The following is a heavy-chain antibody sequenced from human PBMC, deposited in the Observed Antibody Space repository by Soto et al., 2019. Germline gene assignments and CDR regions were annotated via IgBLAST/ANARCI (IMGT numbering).Heavy chain of an antibody. Sequence: QVQLQESGPGLVKPSQTLSLTCTVSGGSISSGGYYWSWLRQHPGKGLEWIGYIYYSRSTYYNPSLKSRVTISVDTSKNQFSLKLSSVTAADTAVYYCASVLMVYPHYGMDVWGQGTTVTVSS. CDR1: GGSISSGGYY. D-gene: IGHD2-8*01. CDR3: ASVLMVYPHYGMDV. CDR2: IYYSRST. V-gene: IGHV4-31*03. J-gene: IGHJ6*02.